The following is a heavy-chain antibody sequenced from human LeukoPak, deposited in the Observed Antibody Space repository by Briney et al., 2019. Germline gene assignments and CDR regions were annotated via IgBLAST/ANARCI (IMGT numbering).Heavy chain of an antibody. V-gene: IGHV4-59*01. CDR2: IYYSGST. Sequence: SETLSLTCTVSGGSIRSYYWSWIRQPPGKGLEWIGYIYYSGSTNYNPSLKSRVTISVDTSKNQFSLKLSSVTAADTAVYYCARAEPGYDILTGYYLSYFDYWGQGTLVTVSS. CDR1: GGSIRSYY. D-gene: IGHD3-9*01. J-gene: IGHJ4*02. CDR3: ARAEPGYDILTGYYLSYFDY.